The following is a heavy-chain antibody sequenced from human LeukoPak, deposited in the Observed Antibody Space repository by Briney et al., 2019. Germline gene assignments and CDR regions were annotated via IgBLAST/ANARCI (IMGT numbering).Heavy chain of an antibody. D-gene: IGHD6-13*01. CDR3: AKVSSSWYGYFDY. CDR1: AYSISSGYY. V-gene: IGHV4-38-2*01. CDR2: IYHSGST. J-gene: IGHJ4*02. Sequence: SETLSLTCAVSAYSISSGYYWGWIRQPPGKGLDWIGSIYHSGSTHYNPSLKSRVTISVDTSKNQFSLKLSSVTAADTAVYYCAKVSSSWYGYFDYWGQGTLVTVSS.